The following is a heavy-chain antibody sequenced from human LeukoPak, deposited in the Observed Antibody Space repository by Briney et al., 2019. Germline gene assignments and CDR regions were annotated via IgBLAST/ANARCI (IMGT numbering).Heavy chain of an antibody. D-gene: IGHD6-19*01. J-gene: IGHJ1*01. Sequence: SETLSLTCTVSGGSLSSYYWSWIRQPPGKGLEWIGYIYYSGSTNYNPSLKSRVTISVDTSKNQFSLKLSSVTAADTAVYYCARARSSSGWYGNFQHWGQGTLVTVSS. CDR1: GGSLSSYY. CDR3: ARARSSSGWYGNFQH. V-gene: IGHV4-59*01. CDR2: IYYSGST.